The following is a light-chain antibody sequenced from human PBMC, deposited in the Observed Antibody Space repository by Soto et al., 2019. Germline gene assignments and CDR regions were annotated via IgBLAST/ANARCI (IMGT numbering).Light chain of an antibody. CDR2: DAS. CDR1: QSVRSN. V-gene: IGKV3-11*01. J-gene: IGKJ1*01. CDR3: QQRDTRPWT. Sequence: EVVLTQSPATLSLSPGERATLSCRASQSVRSNLAWYQHKPGQPPRLLIYDASNRATGIPGRFSGSGSGTDFPLTISNREPDDFAVYYCQQRDTRPWTFGQGAKVEIK.